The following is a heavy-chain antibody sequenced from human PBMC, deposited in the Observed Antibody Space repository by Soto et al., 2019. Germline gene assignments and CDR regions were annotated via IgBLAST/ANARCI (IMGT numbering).Heavy chain of an antibody. CDR1: GFTFSSYW. D-gene: IGHD6-13*01. Sequence: PGGSLRLSCAASGFTFSSYWMSWVRQAPGKGLEWVANIKQDGSEKYYVDSVKGRFTISRDNAKNSLYLQMNSLRAEDTAVYYCATSTIAAAEVGAFDIWGQGPMVTVSS. V-gene: IGHV3-7*05. CDR2: IKQDGSEK. CDR3: ATSTIAAAEVGAFDI. J-gene: IGHJ3*02.